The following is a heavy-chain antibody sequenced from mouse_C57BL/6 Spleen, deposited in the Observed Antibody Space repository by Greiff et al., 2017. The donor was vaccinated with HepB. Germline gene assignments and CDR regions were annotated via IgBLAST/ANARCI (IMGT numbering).Heavy chain of an antibody. CDR3: ARSGHYGSSYNY. V-gene: IGHV1-64*01. CDR1: GYTFTSYW. CDR2: IHPNSGST. Sequence: QVQLQQPGAELVKPGASVKLSCKASGYTFTSYWMHWVKQRPGQGLEWIGMIHPNSGSTNYNEKFKSKATLTVDKSSSTAYMQLSSLTSEDSAVYYCARSGHYGSSYNYWGQGTTLTVSS. D-gene: IGHD1-1*01. J-gene: IGHJ2*01.